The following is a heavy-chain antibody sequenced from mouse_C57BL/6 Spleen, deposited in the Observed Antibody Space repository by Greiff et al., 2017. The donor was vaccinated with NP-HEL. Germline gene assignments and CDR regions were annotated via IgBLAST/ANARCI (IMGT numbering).Heavy chain of an antibody. D-gene: IGHD2-4*01. J-gene: IGHJ1*03. CDR3: ARDDYAWYFDV. Sequence: EVMLVESGGGLVKPGGSLKLSCAASGFTFSDYGMHWVRQAPEKGLEWVAYISSGSSTIYYADTVKGRFTISRDNAKNTPFLQMTSLRSEDTAMYYCARDDYAWYFDVWGTGTTVTVSS. CDR1: GFTFSDYG. CDR2: ISSGSSTI. V-gene: IGHV5-17*01.